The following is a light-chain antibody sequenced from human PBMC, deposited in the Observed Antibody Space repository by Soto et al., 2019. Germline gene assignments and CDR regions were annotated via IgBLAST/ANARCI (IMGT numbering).Light chain of an antibody. CDR2: DVS. V-gene: IGLV2-11*01. CDR3: CSYGGSVI. Sequence: QSVLTQPRSVSGSPGKSVTISCSGPSRDFGADNHVAWYQQYPDKAPEVMIYDVSQRPSGVPARFSGSKSGNTASLTISGLQAEDEADYYCCSYGGSVIFGGGTKVTVL. CDR1: SRDFGADNH. J-gene: IGLJ2*01.